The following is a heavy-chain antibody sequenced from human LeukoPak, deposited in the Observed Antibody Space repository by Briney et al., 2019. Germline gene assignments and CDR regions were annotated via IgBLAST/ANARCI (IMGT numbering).Heavy chain of an antibody. CDR1: GYTFSNYY. CDR3: ARDGAVSGTSDWYFDL. Sequence: ASVKVSCKASGYTFSNYYMHWVRQAPGQGLEWIGMIKPTGGSKSYAQRFQGRVNMTRDTSKSTVYMELSSLTSEDTAVYYCARDGAVSGTSDWYFDLWGHGTLVTVSS. V-gene: IGHV1-46*01. CDR2: IKPTGGSK. D-gene: IGHD3-10*01. J-gene: IGHJ2*01.